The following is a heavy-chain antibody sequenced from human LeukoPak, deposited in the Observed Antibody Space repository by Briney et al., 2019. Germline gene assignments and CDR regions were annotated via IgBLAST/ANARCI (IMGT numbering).Heavy chain of an antibody. J-gene: IGHJ4*02. Sequence: PSETLSLTCTVSGYSIRSGYYWGRIRQPPGEGLEWIGSLFPTGRTYYNPSLKSRVTISVDTSKNQFSLKLNSVNVADTAVYYCARLDTAMVQIDYWGQGTLVTVSS. CDR3: ARLDTAMVQIDY. CDR1: GYSIRSGYY. D-gene: IGHD5-18*01. V-gene: IGHV4-38-2*02. CDR2: LFPTGRT.